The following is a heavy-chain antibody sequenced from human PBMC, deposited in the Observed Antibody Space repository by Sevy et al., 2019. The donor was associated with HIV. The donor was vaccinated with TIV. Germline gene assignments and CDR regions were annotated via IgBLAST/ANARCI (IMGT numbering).Heavy chain of an antibody. D-gene: IGHD6-13*01. CDR1: GASIRDSSYY. V-gene: IGHV4-39*01. J-gene: IGHJ3*02. CDR3: ARSMEQQLDAFDI. Sequence: SETLSLTCTVSGASIRDSSYYWAWIRQPPGKGLEWIGNIYSYGETYYNSSLKSRVTISVDTSKNQFSLCLTSVTAADTAIYFCARSMEQQLDAFDIWGQGTMVTVS. CDR2: IYSYGET.